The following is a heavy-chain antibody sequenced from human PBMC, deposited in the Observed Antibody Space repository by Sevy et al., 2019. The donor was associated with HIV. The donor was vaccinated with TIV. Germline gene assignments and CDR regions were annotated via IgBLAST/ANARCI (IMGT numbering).Heavy chain of an antibody. J-gene: IGHJ4*01. V-gene: IGHV3-23*01. D-gene: IGHD3-3*01. CDR2: ISGSGGST. Sequence: GGSLRLSCAASGFTFSSYAMSWVRQAPGKGLEWVSAISGSGGSTYYADSVKGRFTISRDNSKNTLYLQMNSLRAEDTAVYYCAKMYYDFWSGASGVFDYWGHGTLVTVSS. CDR3: AKMYYDFWSGASGVFDY. CDR1: GFTFSSYA.